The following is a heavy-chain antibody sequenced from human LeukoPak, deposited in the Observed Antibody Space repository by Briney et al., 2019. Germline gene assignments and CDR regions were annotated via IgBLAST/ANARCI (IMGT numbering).Heavy chain of an antibody. Sequence: GGSLRLSCAASGFSVSSSYMSWVRQAPGKGLEWVSVIYSDSNTYYADSVKGRFTISKDNPKNTVYLQMSSLRVDDTAVYYCAKAASSSWPSYYYGMDVWGQGTTVTVSS. CDR1: GFSVSSSY. CDR2: IYSDSNT. V-gene: IGHV3-53*01. J-gene: IGHJ6*02. D-gene: IGHD6-13*01. CDR3: AKAASSSWPSYYYGMDV.